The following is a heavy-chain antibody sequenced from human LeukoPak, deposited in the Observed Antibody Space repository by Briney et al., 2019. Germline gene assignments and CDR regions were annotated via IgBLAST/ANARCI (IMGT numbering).Heavy chain of an antibody. CDR2: TYYSGST. V-gene: IGHV4-59*01. CDR3: ARDSGMGAFDY. CDR1: GGSFSSYY. D-gene: IGHD1-26*01. J-gene: IGHJ4*02. Sequence: SETLSLTCAVYGGSFSSYYWSWIRQPPGKGLEWIGYTYYSGSTNYNPSLKSRVTISVDASKNQFSLKLSSVTAADTAVYYCARDSGMGAFDYWGQGTLVTVSS.